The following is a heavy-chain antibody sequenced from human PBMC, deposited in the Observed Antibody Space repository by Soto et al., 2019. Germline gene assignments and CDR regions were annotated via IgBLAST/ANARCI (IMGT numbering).Heavy chain of an antibody. Sequence: SETLSLTCTVAGGSISSCCWCWGRLPPPPGKGLEWIGSIYYSGSTYYNPSLKSRVTISVDTSKNQFSLKLSSVTAADTAVYYCARLVYDSSGYRPGWGQGTLVTVSS. V-gene: IGHV4-39*01. CDR3: ARLVYDSSGYRPG. J-gene: IGHJ4*02. CDR2: IYYSGST. CDR1: GGSISSCCWC. D-gene: IGHD3-22*01.